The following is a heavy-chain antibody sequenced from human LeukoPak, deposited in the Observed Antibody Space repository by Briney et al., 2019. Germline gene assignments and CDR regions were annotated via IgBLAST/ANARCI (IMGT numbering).Heavy chain of an antibody. D-gene: IGHD3-22*01. CDR2: IYYSGST. J-gene: IGHJ4*02. CDR1: GFTFSSYW. CDR3: ARYFYDSSGYYADY. Sequence: GSLRLSCAASGFTFSSYWMSWVRQAPGKGLEWIGSIYYSGSTYYNPSLKSRVTISVDTSKNQFSLKLSSVTAADTAVYYCARYFYDSSGYYADYWGQGTLVTASS. V-gene: IGHV4-39*07.